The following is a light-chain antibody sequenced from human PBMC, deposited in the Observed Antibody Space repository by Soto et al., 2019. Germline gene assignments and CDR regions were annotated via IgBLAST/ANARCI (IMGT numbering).Light chain of an antibody. CDR2: CAS. J-gene: IGKJ1*01. CDR1: QSVSSN. Sequence: EIVMTQSPATRSVSPGERATLSCRASQSVSSNLAWYQQTPGQAPRLLIYCASTRATGIPARFSGSGSGTEFTLTISSLQSEDFAVYYCQQYNNWPPWTSGQGTKV. CDR3: QQYNNWPPWT. V-gene: IGKV3-15*01.